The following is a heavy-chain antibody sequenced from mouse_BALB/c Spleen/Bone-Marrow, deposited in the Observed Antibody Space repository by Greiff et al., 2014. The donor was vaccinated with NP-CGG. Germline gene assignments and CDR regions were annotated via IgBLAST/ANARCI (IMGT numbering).Heavy chain of an antibody. Sequence: VNLEESGAGLVKPGASVKLSCKASGYTFTEFIIHWVKQRSGQGLEWIGWFYPGSDSIKYNEKFKDKTTLTADISSSTVYMELSRLTSEDSSVYFCARRLYYFDYWGQGTTLTVSS. J-gene: IGHJ2*01. CDR3: ARRLYYFDY. CDR1: GYTFTEFI. CDR2: FYPGSDSI. V-gene: IGHV1-62-2*01.